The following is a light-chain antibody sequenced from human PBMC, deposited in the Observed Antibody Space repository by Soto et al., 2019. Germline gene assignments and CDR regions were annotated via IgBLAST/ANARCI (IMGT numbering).Light chain of an antibody. CDR2: SGS. V-gene: IGKV1-39*01. Sequence: DIQLTQSPSSLSASVGDRVTLSCRASQSMSDSLNWYQQKSGKAPKLLIYSGSTLEIGVPSRFSGSGSGTEFTLTISSLQPEDFGTYFCQQSYSNSYTFGQGTTLEIK. CDR1: QSMSDS. CDR3: QQSYSNSYT. J-gene: IGKJ2*01.